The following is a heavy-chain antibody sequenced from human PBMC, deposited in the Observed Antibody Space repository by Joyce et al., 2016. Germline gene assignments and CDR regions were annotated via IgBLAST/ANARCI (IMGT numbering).Heavy chain of an antibody. J-gene: IGHJ4*02. Sequence: EVQLVQSGTEVKAPGESLRISCETSGYTFVNYWISWVGQKPGKGLDWMGGIDPRDSYINHRGASYADYDQPPRGLVTMSVDKSVGTAYQQSRSLKVSDTAIYYWSRHLCSKSPAHGWGQRTLVIVSS. CDR3: SRHLCSKSPAHG. CDR1: GYTFVNYW. V-gene: IGHV5-10-1*03. D-gene: IGHD6-13*01. CDR2: IDPRDSYI.